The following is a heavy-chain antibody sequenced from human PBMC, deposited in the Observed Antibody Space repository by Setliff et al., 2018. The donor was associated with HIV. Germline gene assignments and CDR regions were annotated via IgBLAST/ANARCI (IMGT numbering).Heavy chain of an antibody. D-gene: IGHD6-13*01. CDR2: IYTSGST. Sequence: SETLSLTCTVSGDSVSNGRYYWSWIRQPAGKGLEWIGHIYTSGSTDCNPSLKSRVTISVDTSNNQFFLKLTSVTAADTAVYYCARGDHRIISAAGSGWFDPWGQGTLVTVSS. J-gene: IGHJ5*02. V-gene: IGHV4-61*09. CDR3: ARGDHRIISAAGSGWFDP. CDR1: GDSVSNGRYY.